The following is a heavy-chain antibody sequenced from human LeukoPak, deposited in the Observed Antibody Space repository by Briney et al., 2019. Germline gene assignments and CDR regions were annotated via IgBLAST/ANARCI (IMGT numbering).Heavy chain of an antibody. V-gene: IGHV3-7*05. CDR1: GFTFSNSW. J-gene: IGHJ5*02. CDR3: ARESTPLRGAFDP. D-gene: IGHD5-24*01. CDR2: IKQDGSEK. Sequence: GGSLRLSCAASGFTFSNSWMSWIRQAPGQGLEWVANIKQDGSEKYYVDSVKGRFTISRDNARNSLYLQMNSLRAEDTAVYYCARESTPLRGAFDPWGPGTLVTVSS.